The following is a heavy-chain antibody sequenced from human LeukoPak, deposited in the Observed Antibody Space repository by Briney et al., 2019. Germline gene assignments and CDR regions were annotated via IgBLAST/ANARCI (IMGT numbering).Heavy chain of an antibody. CDR2: INPNSGGT. CDR1: GYTFTGYY. Sequence: ASVKVSCKASGYTFTGYYMHWVRQAPGQGLEWMGRINPNSGGTNYARKFQGRVTMTRDTSISTAYMELSRLRSDDTAVYYCARDYYDSSGYSDYFDYWGQGTLVTVSS. J-gene: IGHJ4*02. V-gene: IGHV1-2*06. D-gene: IGHD3-22*01. CDR3: ARDYYDSSGYSDYFDY.